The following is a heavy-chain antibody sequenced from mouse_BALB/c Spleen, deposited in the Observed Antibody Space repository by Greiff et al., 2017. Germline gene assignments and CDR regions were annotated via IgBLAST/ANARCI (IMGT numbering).Heavy chain of an antibody. CDR2: IDPSDSET. CDR1: GYSFTSYW. V-gene: IGHV1S126*01. D-gene: IGHD1-1*01. J-gene: IGHJ3*01. CDR3: ARGITQAWFAY. Sequence: QVQLKQSGPQLVRPGASVKISCKASGYSFTSYWMHWVKQRPGQGLEWIGMIDPSDSETRLNQKFKDKATLTVDKSSSTAYMQLSSPTSEDSAVYYCARGITQAWFAYWGQGTLVTVSA.